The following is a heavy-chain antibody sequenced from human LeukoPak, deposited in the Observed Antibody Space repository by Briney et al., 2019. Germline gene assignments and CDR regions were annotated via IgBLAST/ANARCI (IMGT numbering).Heavy chain of an antibody. Sequence: PGRSLRLSCAASRFTFDDYAMHWVRQARGKGLEWVSGISWNSGSIGYADSVKGRFTISRDNAKNSLYLQMNSLRAEDTALYYCAKDARYCSGGICYLGAGWFDPWGQGTLVTVSS. J-gene: IGHJ5*02. V-gene: IGHV3-9*01. CDR3: AKDARYCSGGICYLGAGWFDP. CDR2: ISWNSGSI. D-gene: IGHD2-15*01. CDR1: RFTFDDYA.